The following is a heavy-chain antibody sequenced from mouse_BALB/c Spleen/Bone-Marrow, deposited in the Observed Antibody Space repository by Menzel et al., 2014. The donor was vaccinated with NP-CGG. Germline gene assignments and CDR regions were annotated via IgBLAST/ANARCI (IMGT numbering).Heavy chain of an antibody. Sequence: QVQLQQSGAELAKPGASVKMSCKASGYTFTSYTMHWVKQRPGQGLEWIGYITPNSDHTNYNQKFKDRATLTADKSSSTAYMQLSSLTSEDSAIYYCSRSTFAHVMDSWGQGTSVTVSS. D-gene: IGHD4-1*02. J-gene: IGHJ4*01. CDR2: ITPNSDHT. V-gene: IGHV1-4*01. CDR1: GYTFTSYT. CDR3: SRSTFAHVMDS.